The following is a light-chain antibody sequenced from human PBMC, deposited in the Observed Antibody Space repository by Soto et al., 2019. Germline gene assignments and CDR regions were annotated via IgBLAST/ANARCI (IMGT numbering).Light chain of an antibody. CDR3: QQSYSTPIT. V-gene: IGKV1-39*01. J-gene: IGKJ5*01. CDR2: AAS. CDR1: QTVSSY. Sequence: DIQMTQSPSSLSASIGDRVTITCRASQTVSSYLHWYQQKPGKAPKIMIYAASNLQRGVPSRFRGSGSGTNFTLTISSLKPEDFETYYCQQSYSTPITFGQGTRLEIK.